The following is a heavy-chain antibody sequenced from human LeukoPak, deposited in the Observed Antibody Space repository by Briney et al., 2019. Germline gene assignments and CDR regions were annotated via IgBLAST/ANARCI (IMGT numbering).Heavy chain of an antibody. CDR1: GYSISSGYY. CDR2: MHHSGST. V-gene: IGHV4-38-2*02. J-gene: IGHJ4*02. Sequence: SETLSLTCTVSGYSISSGYYWGWIRQPPGKGLEWIGSMHHSGSTYYNPSLKSRVTMSLDTSKNQFSLRLTSVTAADTAVYYCARVRLWFGDHLDDYWGQGTLVTVSS. D-gene: IGHD3-10*01. CDR3: ARVRLWFGDHLDDY.